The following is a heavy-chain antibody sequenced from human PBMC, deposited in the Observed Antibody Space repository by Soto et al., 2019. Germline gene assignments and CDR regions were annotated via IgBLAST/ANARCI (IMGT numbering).Heavy chain of an antibody. Sequence: GXXVKISCKASGYSFTGNSIHWVRQAPGQXXXXXXGXKXXXGGXXYEXXXXXXVKXXXXXXXSKAYMDLSRLTSDDTAVYYCAIQRSGVVYWGQGTMVTVYS. D-gene: IGHD2-15*01. CDR3: AIQRSGVVY. CDR1: GYSFTGNS. J-gene: IGHJ4*02. CDR2: XKXXXGGX. V-gene: IGHV1-2*02.